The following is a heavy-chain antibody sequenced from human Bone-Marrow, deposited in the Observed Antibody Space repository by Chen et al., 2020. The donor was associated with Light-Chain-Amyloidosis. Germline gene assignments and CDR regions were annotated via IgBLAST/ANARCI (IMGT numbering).Heavy chain of an antibody. V-gene: IGHV5-51*01. Sequence: EVQLEQSGPEVKKPGESLKISCKGSGYTFPNYWIGWVRQMPGKGLDWMGVIYPDDSAARYRPSFEGQVTISAGKSITTAYLQWRSLKASDTAMYYCARRRDGYNFDYWGQGTLVTVSS. CDR1: GYTFPNYW. CDR3: ARRRDGYNFDY. D-gene: IGHD5-12*01. CDR2: IYPDDSAA. J-gene: IGHJ4*02.